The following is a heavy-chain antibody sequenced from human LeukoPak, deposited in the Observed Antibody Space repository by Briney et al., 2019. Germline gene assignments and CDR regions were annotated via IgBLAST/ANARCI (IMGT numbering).Heavy chain of an antibody. V-gene: IGHV3-30-3*01. CDR3: ARAPSGSYHDY. Sequence: PGGSLRLSCAASGFTFSSYAMHWVRQAPGKGLEWVAVISYDGSNKYYADSVKGRFTISRDNSKNTLYLQMNSLRAEDTAVYYCARAPSGSYHDYWGQGTLVTVSS. CDR2: ISYDGSNK. D-gene: IGHD1-26*01. CDR1: GFTFSSYA. J-gene: IGHJ4*02.